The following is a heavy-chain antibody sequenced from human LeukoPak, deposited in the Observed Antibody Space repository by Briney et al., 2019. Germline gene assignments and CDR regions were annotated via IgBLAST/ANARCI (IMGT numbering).Heavy chain of an antibody. Sequence: SETLSLTCTVSGGSISSSSYYWGWIRQPPGKGLEWIGSIYYSGSTYYNPSLKSRVTISVNTSKNQFSLKLSSVTAADTAVYYCARAGLGNWFDPWGQGTLVTVSS. D-gene: IGHD3-22*01. CDR2: IYYSGST. V-gene: IGHV4-39*01. J-gene: IGHJ5*02. CDR1: GGSISSSSYY. CDR3: ARAGLGNWFDP.